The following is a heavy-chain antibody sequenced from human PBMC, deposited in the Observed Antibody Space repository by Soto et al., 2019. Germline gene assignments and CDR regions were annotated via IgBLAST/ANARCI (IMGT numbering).Heavy chain of an antibody. J-gene: IGHJ4*02. CDR3: ARDRLRLGELSLIGYFDS. Sequence: QVQLVESGGGVVQPGRSLRLSCAGSGFSLSSYTIHWVRQAPGKGLEWVALISFDSSSKHYADSVKGRFSISRDNSKNTLYLQMDSLRPDDTALYYCARDRLRLGELSLIGYFDSWGQGTLVTVSS. D-gene: IGHD3-16*02. V-gene: IGHV3-30-3*01. CDR1: GFSLSSYT. CDR2: ISFDSSSK.